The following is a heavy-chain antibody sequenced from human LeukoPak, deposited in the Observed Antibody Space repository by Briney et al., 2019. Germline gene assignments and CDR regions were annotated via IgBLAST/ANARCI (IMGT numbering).Heavy chain of an antibody. CDR1: GYTFTSDV. CDR3: AISPQSSFDY. J-gene: IGHJ4*02. Sequence: ASVKVSCTASGYTFTSDVINWVRQARAQGLEWMGWMNPNSGTTGYAQKFQGRVTMTRNTPTSTAYMELSSLRSDDTAVYYCAISPQSSFDYWGQGTLVTVSS. CDR2: MNPNSGTT. V-gene: IGHV1-8*01.